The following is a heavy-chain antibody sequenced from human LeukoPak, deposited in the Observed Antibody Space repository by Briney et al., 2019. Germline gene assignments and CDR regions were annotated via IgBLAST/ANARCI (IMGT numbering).Heavy chain of an antibody. J-gene: IGHJ4*02. Sequence: RSQTLSLTCAISGDSVSSNSAGWNWIRQSPSRGLEWLGRTYYRSKWYNDYTVSMRSRITINPDTSKNQFSLHLNSVTPEDTAVYYCARETSISATGTGFGYWGQGTLATVSS. V-gene: IGHV6-1*01. D-gene: IGHD6-13*01. CDR1: GDSVSSNSAG. CDR2: TYYRSKWYN. CDR3: ARETSISATGTGFGY.